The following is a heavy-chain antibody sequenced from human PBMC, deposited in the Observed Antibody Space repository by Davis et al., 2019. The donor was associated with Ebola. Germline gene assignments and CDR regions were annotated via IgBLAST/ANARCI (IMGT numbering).Heavy chain of an antibody. CDR3: ARGNTMVQGGSWFDP. V-gene: IGHV1-18*01. D-gene: IGHD3-10*01. CDR2: ISAYNGNT. J-gene: IGHJ5*02. Sequence: AASVKVSCKASGYTFTSYGISWVRQAPGQGLEWMGWISAYNGNTNYAQKLQGRVTMTTDTSTSTAYMELRRLRSDDTAVSYCARGNTMVQGGSWFDPWGQGTLVNVSS. CDR1: GYTFTSYG.